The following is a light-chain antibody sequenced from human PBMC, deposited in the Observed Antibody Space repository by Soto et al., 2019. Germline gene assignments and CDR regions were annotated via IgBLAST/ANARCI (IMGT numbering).Light chain of an antibody. J-gene: IGKJ1*01. V-gene: IGKV3D-15*01. CDR2: AAS. Sequence: EIRLTQSPATLSLSPGDSTTLSCRASQRVSRNVAWYQQKPGQAPRLLISAASTGAAGVPARFNAAGSGTVFTLTISSLQSEDFAIYYCQQYNTLPRTFGQGTKVEI. CDR1: QRVSRN. CDR3: QQYNTLPRT.